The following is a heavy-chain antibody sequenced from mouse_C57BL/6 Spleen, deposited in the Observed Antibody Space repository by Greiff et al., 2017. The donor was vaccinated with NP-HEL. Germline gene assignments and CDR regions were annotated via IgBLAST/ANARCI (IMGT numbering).Heavy chain of an antibody. J-gene: IGHJ3*01. V-gene: IGHV3-6*01. Sequence: EVKLMESGPGLVKPSQSLSLTCSVTGYSITSGYYWNWIRQFPGNKLEWMGYISYDGSNNYNPSLKNRISITRDTSKNQFFLKLNSVTTEDTATYYCARDVYYDRPAWFAYWGQGTLVTVSA. CDR3: ARDVYYDRPAWFAY. CDR1: GYSITSGYY. CDR2: ISYDGSN. D-gene: IGHD2-4*01.